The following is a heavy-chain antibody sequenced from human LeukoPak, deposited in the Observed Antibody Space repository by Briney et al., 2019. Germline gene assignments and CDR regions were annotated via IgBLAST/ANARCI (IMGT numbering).Heavy chain of an antibody. CDR3: ARDAGSTGGRFDP. J-gene: IGHJ5*02. V-gene: IGHV3-33*01. CDR2: IWYDGSNK. D-gene: IGHD3-16*01. CDR1: GFTFSSYG. Sequence: PGGSLRLSCAASGFTFSSYGMHWVRQAPGKGLEWVAVIWYDGSNKYYADSVKGRFTISRDNSKNTLYLQMDSLRAEDTAVYYCARDAGSTGGRFDPWGQGTLVTVSS.